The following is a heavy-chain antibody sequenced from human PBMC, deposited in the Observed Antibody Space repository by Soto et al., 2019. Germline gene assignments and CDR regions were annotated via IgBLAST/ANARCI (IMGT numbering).Heavy chain of an antibody. J-gene: IGHJ4*02. CDR3: ARRGGGDYLFDS. Sequence: SETLSLTFTVSGDSISTSNYYWGWIRHPPGEGLEWIGHIFYSGGTYYNPSLKSRVTISVDTSKNQFSLKLNSITAADTAVYFCARRGGGDYLFDSWGQGMLVTVSS. D-gene: IGHD4-17*01. V-gene: IGHV4-39*01. CDR2: IFYSGGT. CDR1: GDSISTSNYY.